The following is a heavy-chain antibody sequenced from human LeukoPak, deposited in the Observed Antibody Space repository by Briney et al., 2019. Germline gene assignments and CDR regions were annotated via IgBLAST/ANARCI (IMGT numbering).Heavy chain of an antibody. Sequence: GGSLRLSCAASGFPFSSHGMSWVRQAPGKGLEWVSGIIGGGGSTYYADSVKGRFTISGDNSRNTLYLQMNSLRAEDTAVYYCASSWVYDSSGYYPSWGQGTLVTVSS. V-gene: IGHV3-23*01. CDR3: ASSWVYDSSGYYPS. CDR2: IIGGGGST. J-gene: IGHJ5*02. CDR1: GFPFSSHG. D-gene: IGHD3-22*01.